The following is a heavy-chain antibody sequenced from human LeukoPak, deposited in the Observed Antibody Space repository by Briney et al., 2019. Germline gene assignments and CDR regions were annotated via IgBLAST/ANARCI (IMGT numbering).Heavy chain of an antibody. V-gene: IGHV4-59*08. CDR3: ARHRSSGYYDAFDI. CDR1: GESFSSYY. J-gene: IGHJ3*02. D-gene: IGHD3-22*01. Sequence: PSETLSLTCAVYGESFSSYYWSWIRQPPGKGLEWIGYIYYSGSTNYNPSLKSRVTISVDTSKNQFSLKLSSVTAADTAVYYCARHRSSGYYDAFDIWGQGTMVTVSS. CDR2: IYYSGST.